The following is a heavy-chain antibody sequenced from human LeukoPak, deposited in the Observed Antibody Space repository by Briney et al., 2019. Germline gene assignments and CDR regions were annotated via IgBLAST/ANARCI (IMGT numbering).Heavy chain of an antibody. CDR2: IFYSGST. CDR1: GGSISSYY. V-gene: IGHV4-59*01. J-gene: IGHJ4*02. CDR3: ARVGYSSSWYFDY. Sequence: PSETLSLTCTVSGGSISSYYWSWIRQPPGKGLEWIGYIFYSGSTNYNPSLKSRVTISVDTSKNQFSLKLTSVTAADTAVYYCARVGYSSSWYFDYWGQGTLVTVSS. D-gene: IGHD6-13*01.